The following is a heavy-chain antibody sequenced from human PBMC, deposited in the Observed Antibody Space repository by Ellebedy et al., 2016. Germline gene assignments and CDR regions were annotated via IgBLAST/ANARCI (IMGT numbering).Heavy chain of an antibody. V-gene: IGHV3-23*01. Sequence: GGSLRLSCAASGFTFSNYAMSWVRQAPGKGLEWVSGIGGGGSSTYYADSVKGRFTIPRDNFKSTSSLQMNSLRAEDTAVYYCAKGVFLGPGTYLDYWGQGTLVIVSS. CDR2: IGGGGSST. CDR3: AKGVFLGPGTYLDY. J-gene: IGHJ4*02. CDR1: GFTFSNYA. D-gene: IGHD3-10*01.